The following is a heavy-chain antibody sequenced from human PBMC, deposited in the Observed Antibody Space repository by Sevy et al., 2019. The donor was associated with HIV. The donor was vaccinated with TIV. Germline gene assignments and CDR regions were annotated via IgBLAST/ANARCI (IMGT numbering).Heavy chain of an antibody. J-gene: IGHJ4*02. D-gene: IGHD6-13*01. CDR1: GFIFGSYA. Sequence: GGSLRLSCAASGFIFGSYAMNSVRQAPGKGLEWVAVISYDGSHKYYADSVKGRFTISRDSSKNTLYLQMHSLRTDDTAVYYCARDPGSSWSSFDYWGQGTLVTVSS. CDR3: ARDPGSSWSSFDY. CDR2: ISYDGSHK. V-gene: IGHV3-30-3*01.